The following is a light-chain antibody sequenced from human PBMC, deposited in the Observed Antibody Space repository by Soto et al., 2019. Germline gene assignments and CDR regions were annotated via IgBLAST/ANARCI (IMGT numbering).Light chain of an antibody. J-gene: IGKJ4*01. CDR2: GAS. V-gene: IGKV3-20*01. CDR1: QSVDSST. Sequence: EIVLTQSPGTLSLSPGERATLSCRASQSVDSSTLAWYHQKPGQAPRLLISGASNRATGIPDRFSGSGSGTDFTRTISRLEPEDFAVYYCQHFDDSLTFGGGTKVEIK. CDR3: QHFDDSLT.